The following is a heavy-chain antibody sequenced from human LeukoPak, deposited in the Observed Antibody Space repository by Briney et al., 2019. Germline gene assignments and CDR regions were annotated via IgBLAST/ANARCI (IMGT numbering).Heavy chain of an antibody. CDR3: ARDLAMVRGDPFDY. CDR2: ISSSSSYI. V-gene: IGHV3-21*01. CDR1: GFTFSSYS. D-gene: IGHD3-10*01. Sequence: GGSLRLSCAASGFTFSSYSMNWVRQAPGKGLEWVSSISSSSSYIYYADSVKGRFIISRDNAKNSLYLQMNSLRAEDTAVYYCARDLAMVRGDPFDYWGQGTLVTVSS. J-gene: IGHJ4*02.